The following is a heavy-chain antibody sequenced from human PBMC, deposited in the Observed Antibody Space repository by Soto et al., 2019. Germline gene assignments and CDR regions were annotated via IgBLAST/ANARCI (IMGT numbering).Heavy chain of an antibody. CDR1: GFTFSGYY. V-gene: IGHV3-11*01. CDR2: LSNSGTSL. D-gene: IGHD3-22*01. Sequence: GGSLRLSCAASGFTFSGYYMNWIRQAPGKGLEWVSYLSNSGTSLYYADSVKGRFTISRDNAKKSLYLQMNGLRAEDTAVYYCTSSSSYDSAGTLDYWGQGTLVTVSS. CDR3: TSSSSYDSAGTLDY. J-gene: IGHJ4*02.